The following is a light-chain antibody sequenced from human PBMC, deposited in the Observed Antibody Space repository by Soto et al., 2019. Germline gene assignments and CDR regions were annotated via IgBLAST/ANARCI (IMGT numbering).Light chain of an antibody. CDR1: QLISAW. V-gene: IGKV1-5*01. CDR2: DAS. CDR3: LQDYNYPIT. Sequence: DIQMTQSPSTLSASVGDRVTITCRASQLISAWLAWYQQKPGKAPKLLIYDASSLVSGVPSRFSGSGSGTDFTLTISSLQPEDFATYYCLQDYNYPITFGQGTRLEIK. J-gene: IGKJ5*01.